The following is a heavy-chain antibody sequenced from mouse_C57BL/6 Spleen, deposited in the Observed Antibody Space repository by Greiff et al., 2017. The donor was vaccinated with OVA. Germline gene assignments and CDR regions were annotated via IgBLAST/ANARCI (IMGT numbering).Heavy chain of an antibody. CDR2: ISSGGSYT. Sequence: VQLKESGGDLVKPGGSLKLSCAASGFTFSSYGMSWVRQTPDKRLEWVATISSGGSYTYYPDSVKGRFTITRDNAKNTLYLQMSSLKSEDTAMYYCARPLRTTVVACYFDYWGTGTTLTVSS. CDR3: ARPLRTTVVACYFDY. CDR1: GFTFSSYG. J-gene: IGHJ2*01. D-gene: IGHD1-1*01. V-gene: IGHV5-6*01.